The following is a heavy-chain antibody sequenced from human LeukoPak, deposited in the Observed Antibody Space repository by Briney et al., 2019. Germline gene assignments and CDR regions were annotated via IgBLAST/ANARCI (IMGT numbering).Heavy chain of an antibody. Sequence: GGSLRLSCAASGFTFGSYAMHWVRQAPGKGLECAGVISYDGSKIYYEDSVKGRFTISRDNSKNTLYLEMNSLRPEDTAVYYCARTSMIAIDNWGQGTLVTVS. CDR3: ARTSMIAIDN. CDR1: GFTFGSYA. V-gene: IGHV3-30*04. CDR2: ISYDGSKI. D-gene: IGHD3-22*01. J-gene: IGHJ4*02.